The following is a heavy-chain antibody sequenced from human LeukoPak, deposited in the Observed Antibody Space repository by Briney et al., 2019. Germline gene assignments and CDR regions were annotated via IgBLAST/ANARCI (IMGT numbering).Heavy chain of an antibody. CDR1: GGSFSDYY. CDR3: ARRGRQYCSGGLCYRTSAFDI. CDR2: INHSGST. D-gene: IGHD2-15*01. V-gene: IGHV4-34*01. J-gene: IGHJ3*02. Sequence: PSETLSLTCAVDGGSFSDYYWNWIRQPPGKGLEWIGEINHSGSTNYQPSLNSRITISIDTSKDQFSLRLSSVTAADTAVYYCARRGRQYCSGGLCYRTSAFDIWGQGTMVTVSS.